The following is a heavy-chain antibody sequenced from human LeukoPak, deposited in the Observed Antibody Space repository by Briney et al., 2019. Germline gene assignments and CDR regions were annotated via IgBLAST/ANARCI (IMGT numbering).Heavy chain of an antibody. CDR2: IIPIFDTA. J-gene: IGHJ4*02. Sequence: SVKVSCKASGYTFTSYGISWVRQAPGQGLEWMRGIIPIFDTANYAQKFQGRVTITADESTSTAYMELSSLRSEDTAVYYCARGTHSSPLDYWGQGTLVTVSS. V-gene: IGHV1-69*13. CDR3: ARGTHSSPLDY. CDR1: GYTFTSYG. D-gene: IGHD6-13*01.